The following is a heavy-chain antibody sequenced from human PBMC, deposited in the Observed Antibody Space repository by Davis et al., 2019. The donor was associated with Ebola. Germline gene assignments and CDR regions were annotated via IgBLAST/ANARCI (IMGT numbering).Heavy chain of an antibody. CDR2: IYYSGST. CDR3: ARNRQRGEIVVVGDYFDY. V-gene: IGHV4-59*01. CDR1: GGSISSYY. D-gene: IGHD3-22*01. Sequence: SETLSLTCTVSGGSISSYYWSWIRQPPGKGLEWIGYIYYSGSTNYNPSLKSRVTISVDTSKNQFSLKLSSVTAADTAVYYCARNRQRGEIVVVGDYFDYWGQGTLVTVSS. J-gene: IGHJ4*02.